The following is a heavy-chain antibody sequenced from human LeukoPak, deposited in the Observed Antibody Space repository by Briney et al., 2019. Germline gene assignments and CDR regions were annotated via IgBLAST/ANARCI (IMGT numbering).Heavy chain of an antibody. CDR1: GGSFSGYY. J-gene: IGHJ6*02. V-gene: IGHV4-34*01. CDR3: ARGGGIAARLIGMDV. CDR2: INHSGST. D-gene: IGHD6-6*01. Sequence: SETLSLTCAVYGGSFSGYYWSWIRQPPGKGLGWIGEINHSGSTNYNPSLKSRVTISVDTSKNQFSLKLSSVTAADTAVYYCARGGGIAARLIGMDVWGQGTTVTVSS.